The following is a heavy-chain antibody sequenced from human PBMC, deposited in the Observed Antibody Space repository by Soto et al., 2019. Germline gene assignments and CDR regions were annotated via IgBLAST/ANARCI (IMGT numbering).Heavy chain of an antibody. J-gene: IGHJ6*02. Sequence: GESLKISCKGSGYSFTSYWIGWVRQMPGKGLEWMGIIYPGDSDTRYSPSFQGQVTISADKSISTAYLQWSSLKASDTAMYYCARELSSSPHHYYSGMDVWGQGTTVTVSS. V-gene: IGHV5-51*01. CDR2: IYPGDSDT. CDR1: GYSFTSYW. D-gene: IGHD6-6*01. CDR3: ARELSSSPHHYYSGMDV.